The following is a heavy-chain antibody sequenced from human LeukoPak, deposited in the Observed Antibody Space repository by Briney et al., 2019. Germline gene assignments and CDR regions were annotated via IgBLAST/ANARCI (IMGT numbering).Heavy chain of an antibody. CDR1: GYTFTGYY. V-gene: IGHV1-2*04. J-gene: IGHJ5*02. CDR3: ARDGGTTGTDNWFDP. Sequence: ASVKVSSKASGYTFTGYYMHWVRQAPGQGLEWMGWINPNSGGTNYAQKFQGWVTMTRDTSISTAYMELSRLRSDDTAVYYCARDGGTTGTDNWFDPGAREPWSPSPQ. CDR2: INPNSGGT. D-gene: IGHD1-1*01.